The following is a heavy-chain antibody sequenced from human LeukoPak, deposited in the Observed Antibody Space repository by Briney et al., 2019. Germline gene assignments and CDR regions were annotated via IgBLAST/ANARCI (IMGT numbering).Heavy chain of an antibody. J-gene: IGHJ3*02. Sequence: GGSLRLSCAASGFTFSSYWMSWVRQAPGKGLEWVANIKQDGSEKYYVDSVKGRFTISRDNAKNSLYLQMNSLRAEDTAVYYCARSRITMIVVVIRIDAFDIWGQGTMATVSS. D-gene: IGHD3-22*01. CDR1: GFTFSSYW. V-gene: IGHV3-7*01. CDR3: ARSRITMIVVVIRIDAFDI. CDR2: IKQDGSEK.